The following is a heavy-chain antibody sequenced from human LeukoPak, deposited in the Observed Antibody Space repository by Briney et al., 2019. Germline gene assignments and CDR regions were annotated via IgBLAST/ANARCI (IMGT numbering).Heavy chain of an antibody. D-gene: IGHD3-9*01. J-gene: IGHJ4*02. CDR1: GLTFSSYA. Sequence: GGSLSLSCSPSGLTFSSYAMQWVRQAPGEGMEYVSAISSNGGSTYYADSVKARFTLSRDNSKNTLYLQMSSLRAEDAAVYDCVKPGRGYFDSYYFDYWGQGTLVTVSS. CDR2: ISSNGGST. CDR3: VKPGRGYFDSYYFDY. V-gene: IGHV3-64D*06.